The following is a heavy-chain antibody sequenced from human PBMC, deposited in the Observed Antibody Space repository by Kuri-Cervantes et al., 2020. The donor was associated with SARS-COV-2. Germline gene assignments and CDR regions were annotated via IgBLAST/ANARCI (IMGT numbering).Heavy chain of an antibody. Sequence: GESLKISCAASGFTFSSYAMHWVRQAPGKGLEWVAVMSYDGSNKYYADSVKGRFTISRDNSKNTLYLQMNSLRAEDTAVYYCARELGSSGWNDAFDIWGQGTMVTVSS. J-gene: IGHJ3*02. CDR2: MSYDGSNK. V-gene: IGHV3-30-3*01. CDR1: GFTFSSYA. D-gene: IGHD6-19*01. CDR3: ARELGSSGWNDAFDI.